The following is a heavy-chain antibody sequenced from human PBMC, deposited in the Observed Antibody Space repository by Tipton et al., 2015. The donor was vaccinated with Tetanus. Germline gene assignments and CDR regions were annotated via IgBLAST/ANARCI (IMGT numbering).Heavy chain of an antibody. Sequence: TLSLTCAVSGGSISSGGYSWSWIRQHPGKGLEWIGYIYYTGNTYYNPSLKSRVTISVDTSKNQFSLKLSSVTAADTAVYYCARRSVSARFDDWGQGTLVTVSS. CDR2: IYYTGNT. CDR1: GGSISSGGYS. V-gene: IGHV4-31*11. CDR3: ARRSVSARFDD. J-gene: IGHJ4*02. D-gene: IGHD6-6*01.